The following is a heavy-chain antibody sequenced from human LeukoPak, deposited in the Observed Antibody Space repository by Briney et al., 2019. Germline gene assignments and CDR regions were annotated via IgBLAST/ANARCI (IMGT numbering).Heavy chain of an antibody. CDR1: GGSISSSSYY. V-gene: IGHV4-39*07. D-gene: IGHD6-25*01. CDR2: IYYSGST. J-gene: IGHJ4*02. CDR3: ARELVAAGLKGADY. Sequence: SETLSLTCTVSGGSISSSSYYWGWIRQPPGKGLEWIGSIYYSGSTYYNPSLKSRVTISVDTSKNQFSLKLSSVTAADTAVYYCARELVAAGLKGADYWGQGTLVTVSS.